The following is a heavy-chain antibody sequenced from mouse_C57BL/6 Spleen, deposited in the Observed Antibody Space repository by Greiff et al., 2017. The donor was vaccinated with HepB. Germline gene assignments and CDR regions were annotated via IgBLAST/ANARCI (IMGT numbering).Heavy chain of an antibody. D-gene: IGHD1-1*01. CDR1: GFTFSDYG. CDR3: ARDYYGSSFLYAMDY. J-gene: IGHJ4*01. V-gene: IGHV5-17*01. Sequence: EVKVEESGGGLVKPGGSLKLSCAASGFTFSDYGMHWVRQAPEKGLEWVAYISSGSSTIYYADTVKGRFTISRDNAKNTLFLQMTSLRSEDTAMYYCARDYYGSSFLYAMDYWGQGTSVTVSS. CDR2: ISSGSSTI.